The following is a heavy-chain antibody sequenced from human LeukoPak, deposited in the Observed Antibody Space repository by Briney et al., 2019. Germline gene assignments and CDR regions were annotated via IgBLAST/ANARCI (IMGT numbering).Heavy chain of an antibody. CDR1: GSTFSSYE. CDR2: ISSSGSTI. D-gene: IGHD3-22*01. J-gene: IGHJ4*02. V-gene: IGHV3-48*03. CDR3: ARDRGDYYDSSADY. Sequence: GGSLRLSCAASGSTFSSYEMNWVRQAPGKGLEWVSYISSSGSTIYYADSVKGRFTISRDNAKNSPYLQMNSLRAEDTAVYYCARDRGDYYDSSADYWGQGTLVTVSS.